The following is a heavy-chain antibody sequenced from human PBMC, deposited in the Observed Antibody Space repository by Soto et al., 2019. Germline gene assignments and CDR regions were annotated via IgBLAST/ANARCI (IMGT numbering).Heavy chain of an antibody. D-gene: IGHD1-26*01. CDR2: IFHSGST. V-gene: IGHV4-4*02. CDR3: ARVYSGSYSDY. Sequence: QVQLQESGPGLVKPSGTLSLTCAVSGGSIRSNNWWSWVRQPPGKGLEWIGGIFHSGSTHYNPSLKTRVTISVDKSKNQFSLKLSSVTAADTAVYYCARVYSGSYSDYWGQGTLVTVSS. J-gene: IGHJ4*02. CDR1: GGSIRSNNW.